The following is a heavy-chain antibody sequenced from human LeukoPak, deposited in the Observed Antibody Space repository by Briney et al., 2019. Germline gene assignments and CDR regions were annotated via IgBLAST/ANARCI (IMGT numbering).Heavy chain of an antibody. Sequence: GGSLRLSCAASGLDFGPYRMNWVRQSQEKGLEWLSHISGSGGTIYTADSVKGRFTISRDDAKNSLYLQMNSLRAEDTAVYYCARDGRELLLFDYWGQGTLVTVSS. J-gene: IGHJ4*02. V-gene: IGHV3-48*04. CDR1: GLDFGPYR. CDR3: ARDGRELLLFDY. D-gene: IGHD1-26*01. CDR2: ISGSGGTI.